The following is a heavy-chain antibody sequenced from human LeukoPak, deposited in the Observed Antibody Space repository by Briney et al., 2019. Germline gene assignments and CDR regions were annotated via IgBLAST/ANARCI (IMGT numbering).Heavy chain of an antibody. Sequence: SETLSLTCAVYGGSFSVYYWSWIRQPPGKGLEWIGEINHSGSTNYNPSLKSRVTISVDTSKNQLSLKLSSVTAADTAVYYCARGGGDNWFDPWGQGTLVTVSS. V-gene: IGHV4-34*01. CDR3: ARGGGDNWFDP. D-gene: IGHD3-10*01. J-gene: IGHJ5*02. CDR1: GGSFSVYY. CDR2: INHSGST.